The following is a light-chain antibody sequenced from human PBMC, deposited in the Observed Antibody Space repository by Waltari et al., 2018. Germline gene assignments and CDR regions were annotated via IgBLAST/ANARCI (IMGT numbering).Light chain of an antibody. CDR2: QDN. CDR3: QAWDSSTVV. Sequence: SYELTQPPSVSVSPGQTASITCYGDRLGDKYVCWYQQKPGQSPVLVIYQDNRRPSGIPERFSGSNSGNTATLTISGTQAMDEADYYCQAWDSSTVVFGGGTKLTVL. CDR1: RLGDKY. V-gene: IGLV3-1*01. J-gene: IGLJ2*01.